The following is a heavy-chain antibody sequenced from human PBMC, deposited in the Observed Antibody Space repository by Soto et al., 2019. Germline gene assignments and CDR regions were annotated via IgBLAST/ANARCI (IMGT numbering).Heavy chain of an antibody. CDR3: ARGPHAPGGYFDY. J-gene: IGHJ4*02. CDR1: GFTFSSYA. CDR2: ISSSSSYI. V-gene: IGHV3-21*01. Sequence: WGSLRLSCAASGFTFSSYAMNWFRQTQEKGLEWVSSISSSSSYIYYADSVKGRFTISRDNAKNSLYLQMNSLRAEDTAVYYCARGPHAPGGYFDYWGQGTLVTSPQ.